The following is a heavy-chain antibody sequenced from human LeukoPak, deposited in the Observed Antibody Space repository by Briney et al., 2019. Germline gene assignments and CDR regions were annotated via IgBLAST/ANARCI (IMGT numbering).Heavy chain of an antibody. V-gene: IGHV3-30*03. CDR1: GFTFSEYA. Sequence: GGSLRLSCTASGFTFSEYAMHWVRQAPGKGLEWVAVISDDGRNKYYADSVKGRFTISRDNSKNTLSLQMNSLRDEDTAIYYCARGRVRSHRTAPEYWGQGTLVTVSS. CDR2: ISDDGRNK. CDR3: ARGRVRSHRTAPEY. D-gene: IGHD1-1*01. J-gene: IGHJ4*02.